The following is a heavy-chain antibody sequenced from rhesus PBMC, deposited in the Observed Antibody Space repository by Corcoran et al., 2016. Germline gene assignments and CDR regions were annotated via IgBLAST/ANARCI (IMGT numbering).Heavy chain of an antibody. V-gene: IGHV4-80*01. CDR1: GASLSSHW. J-gene: IGHJ4*01. Sequence: QVQLQESGPGLVKPSETLSLTCAVSGASLSSHWWSWTRQPPGKALEWIGEIDDNRGSTNYNPSLKSRVTVSKDTSKNQFSLKLSAVTAADTAVYYCASNEINNPKFDFWGQGVLVTVSS. D-gene: IGHD1-26*01. CDR2: IDDNRGST. CDR3: ASNEINNPKFDF.